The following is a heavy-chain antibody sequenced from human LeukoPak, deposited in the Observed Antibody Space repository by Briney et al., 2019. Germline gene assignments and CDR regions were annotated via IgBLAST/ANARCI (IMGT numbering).Heavy chain of an antibody. Sequence: KPSETLSLTCAVYGGSFSGYYWSWIRQPPGKGLEWIGEINHSGSTNYNPSLKSRVTISVDTSKNQFSLKLSSVTAADTAVYYCARHVARRMTTVIFFNWFDPWGQGTLVTVSS. CDR3: ARHVARRMTTVIFFNWFDP. V-gene: IGHV4-34*01. J-gene: IGHJ5*02. CDR1: GGSFSGYY. CDR2: INHSGST. D-gene: IGHD4-17*01.